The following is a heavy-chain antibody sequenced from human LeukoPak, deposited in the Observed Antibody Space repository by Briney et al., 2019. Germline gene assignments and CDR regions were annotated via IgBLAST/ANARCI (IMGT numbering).Heavy chain of an antibody. Sequence: SETLSLTCAVYGGSFSGYYWSWIRQPPGKGLEWIGEINHSGSTNYNPSLKSRVTISVDTSKNQFSLKLSSVTAADTAVYYCARRAWGYYYDSSGYYRPRMDAFDIWGQGTMVTVSS. CDR1: GGSFSGYY. V-gene: IGHV4-34*01. CDR2: INHSGST. J-gene: IGHJ3*02. D-gene: IGHD3-22*01. CDR3: ARRAWGYYYDSSGYYRPRMDAFDI.